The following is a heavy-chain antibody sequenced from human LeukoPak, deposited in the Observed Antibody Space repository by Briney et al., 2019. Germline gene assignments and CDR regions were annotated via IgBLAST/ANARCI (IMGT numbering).Heavy chain of an antibody. J-gene: IGHJ4*02. V-gene: IGHV3-9*01. CDR2: ISWNSGSI. CDR3: AKDGGYYYDSSGYPFDY. D-gene: IGHD3-22*01. Sequence: GGSLRLSCAAPGFSFSGYGMHWVRQAPGKGLEWVSGISWNSGSIGYADSVKGRFTISRDNAKNSLYLQMNSLRAEDTALYYCAKDGGYYYDSSGYPFDYWGQGTLVTVSS. CDR1: GFSFSGYG.